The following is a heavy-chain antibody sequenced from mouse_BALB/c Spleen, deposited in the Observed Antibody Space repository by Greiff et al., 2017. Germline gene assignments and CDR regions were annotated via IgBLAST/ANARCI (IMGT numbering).Heavy chain of an antibody. CDR1: GFNITDTY. CDR3: ARNRYDRGAMDY. Sequence: EVQLQQSGAELVKPGASVKLSCTASGFNITDTYMHWVKQRPEQGLEWIGRIDPANGNTKYDPKFQGKATITADTASNTAYLQLSSLTSEDTAVYYCARNRYDRGAMDYWGQGTSVTVSS. CDR2: IDPANGNT. J-gene: IGHJ4*01. D-gene: IGHD2-14*01. V-gene: IGHV14-3*02.